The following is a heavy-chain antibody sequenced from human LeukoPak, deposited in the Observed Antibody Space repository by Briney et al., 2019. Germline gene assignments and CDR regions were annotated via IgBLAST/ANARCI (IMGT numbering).Heavy chain of an antibody. CDR3: AIDRVHSGYDY. CDR2: ISSSGSTI. V-gene: IGHV3-11*01. Sequence: GGSLRLSCAASGFTFSDYYMSWIRQAPGKGLGCVLYISSSGSTIYTADSVKVRFTFYRDNAKITPPLHRSLLRPGDRAVNYCAIDRVHSGYDYCGQGTLVTVSS. J-gene: IGHJ4*02. CDR1: GFTFSDYY. D-gene: IGHD3-22*01.